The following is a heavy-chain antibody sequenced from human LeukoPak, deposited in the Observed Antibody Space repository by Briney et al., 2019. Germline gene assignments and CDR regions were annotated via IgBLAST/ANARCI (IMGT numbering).Heavy chain of an antibody. Sequence: PGGSLRLSCAASGFTFSSYGMHWVRQAPGKGLEWVAFIRYDGSNKYYADSVKGRFTISRDNSKNTLYLQMNSLRAEDTAVYYCAREVGDSWSGYRYYYYMDVWGKGTTVTVSS. J-gene: IGHJ6*03. CDR1: GFTFSSYG. D-gene: IGHD3-3*01. CDR3: AREVGDSWSGYRYYYYMDV. CDR2: IRYDGSNK. V-gene: IGHV3-30*02.